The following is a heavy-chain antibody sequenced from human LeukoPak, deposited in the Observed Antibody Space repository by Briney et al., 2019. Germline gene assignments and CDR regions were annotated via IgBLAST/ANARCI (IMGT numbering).Heavy chain of an antibody. J-gene: IGHJ4*02. Sequence: GGSLRLSCAASGFTFSSYWMSWVRQAPGKGLEWVANIKQDGSEKYYVDSVKGRFTISRDNAKNSLYLQMNSLRAEDTAVYYCARAQPSPRYSSGWYDYWGQGTLVTVSS. CDR1: GFTFSSYW. CDR3: ARAQPSPRYSSGWYDY. CDR2: IKQDGSEK. V-gene: IGHV3-7*01. D-gene: IGHD6-19*01.